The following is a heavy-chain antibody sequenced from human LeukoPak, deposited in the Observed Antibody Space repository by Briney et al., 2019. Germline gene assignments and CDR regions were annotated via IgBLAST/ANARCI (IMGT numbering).Heavy chain of an antibody. CDR3: ARDPYSSGWLLEISFDY. D-gene: IGHD6-19*01. CDR2: INPSGGST. Sequence: ASVKVSCKASGYTFTSYYMHWVRQAPGQGLERMGIINPSGGSTSYAQKFQGRVTTTRDTSTSTVYMELSSLRSEDTAVYYCARDPYSSGWLLEISFDYWGQGTLVTVSS. CDR1: GYTFTSYY. V-gene: IGHV1-46*01. J-gene: IGHJ4*02.